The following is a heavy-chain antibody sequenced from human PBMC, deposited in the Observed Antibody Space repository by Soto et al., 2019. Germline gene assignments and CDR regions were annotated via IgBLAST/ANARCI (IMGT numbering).Heavy chain of an antibody. CDR2: IWYDGSNK. CDR1: GFTFSSYG. Sequence: GESLKISCAASGFTFSSYGMHWVRQAPGKGLEWVAVIWYDGSNKYYADSVKGRFTISRDNSKNTLYLQMNSLRAEDTAVYYCARDATVTTNYYYYYYMDVWGKGTTVTVSS. V-gene: IGHV3-33*01. D-gene: IGHD4-17*01. J-gene: IGHJ6*03. CDR3: ARDATVTTNYYYYYYMDV.